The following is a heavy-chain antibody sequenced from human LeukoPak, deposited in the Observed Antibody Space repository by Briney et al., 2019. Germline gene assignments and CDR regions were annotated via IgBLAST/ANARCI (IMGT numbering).Heavy chain of an antibody. CDR3: ARRFRAQQLDY. CDR2: IYTSGST. Sequence: SETLSLTCAVYGGSVSGYYRSWIRQPPGKGLEWIGYIYTSGSTNYNPSLKSRVTISVDTSKNQFSLKLSSVTAADTAVYYCARRFRAQQLDYWGQGTLVTVSS. V-gene: IGHV4-4*09. D-gene: IGHD6-13*01. CDR1: GGSVSGYY. J-gene: IGHJ4*02.